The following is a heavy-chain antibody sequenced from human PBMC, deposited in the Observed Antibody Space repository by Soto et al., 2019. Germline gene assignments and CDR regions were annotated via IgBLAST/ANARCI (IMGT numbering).Heavy chain of an antibody. V-gene: IGHV4-31*03. CDR1: GGSISSGGYY. Sequence: SETLSLTCTVSGGSISSGGYYWSWIRQHPGKGLEWIGYIYYSGSTYYNPSLKSRVTISVDTSKNQFSLKLSSVTAADTAVYYCARGRDQVTTLYYFDYWGQGTLVTVSS. CDR2: IYYSGST. J-gene: IGHJ4*02. D-gene: IGHD4-17*01. CDR3: ARGRDQVTTLYYFDY.